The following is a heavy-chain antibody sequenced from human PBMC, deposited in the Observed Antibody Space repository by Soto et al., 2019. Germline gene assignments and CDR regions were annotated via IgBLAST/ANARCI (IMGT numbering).Heavy chain of an antibody. D-gene: IGHD2-2*01. CDR3: ARNKGYCSSTSCYGMDV. V-gene: IGHV5-51*01. J-gene: IGHJ6*02. CDR2: SYPGNADT. Sequence: GESLKISCKGSGYSFTSYWIVWVRQMPGKGLEWMGTSYPGNADTRYSPSFQGQVTISADKAISTAYLQWNSLKASDTAMYFCARNKGYCSSTSCYGMDVWGQGATVTVSS. CDR1: GYSFTSYW.